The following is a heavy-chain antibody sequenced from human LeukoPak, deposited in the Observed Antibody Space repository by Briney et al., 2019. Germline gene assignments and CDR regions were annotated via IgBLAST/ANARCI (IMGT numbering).Heavy chain of an antibody. CDR1: GYTFTGYY. CDR3: ARARGNQVNLALIYYYYMDV. D-gene: IGHD3-10*01. CDR2: INPNSGGT. Sequence: ASVKVSCKASGYTFTGYYMHWVRQAPGQGLEWMGWINPNSGGTNYAQKFQGRVTMTRDTSISTAYMELSSLRSEDTAVYYCARARGNQVNLALIYYYYMDVWGKGTTVTISS. V-gene: IGHV1-2*02. J-gene: IGHJ6*03.